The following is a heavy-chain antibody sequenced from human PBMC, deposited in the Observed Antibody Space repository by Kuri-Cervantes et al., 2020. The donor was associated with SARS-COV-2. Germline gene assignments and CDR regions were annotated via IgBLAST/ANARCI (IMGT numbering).Heavy chain of an antibody. Sequence: SVYVSCEPSGGTFSSSAISWVRQAPGPGLEWMGVIIPMFGTANYAQKFQGRVTITADESPSTAYMELSSLRSEDTAVYYCARGSYGSGSYWYYYYGMDVWGQGTTVTVSS. J-gene: IGHJ6*02. CDR1: GGTFSSSA. V-gene: IGHV1-69*13. D-gene: IGHD3-10*01. CDR3: ARGSYGSGSYWYYYYGMDV. CDR2: IIPMFGTA.